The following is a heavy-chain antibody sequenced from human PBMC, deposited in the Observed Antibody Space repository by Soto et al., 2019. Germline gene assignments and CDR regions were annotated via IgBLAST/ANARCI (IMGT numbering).Heavy chain of an antibody. CDR2: IYYSGST. J-gene: IGHJ3*02. CDR1: GGSVSSGSYY. CDR3: ARDTIRSYGYLFVGSDAFDI. V-gene: IGHV4-61*01. Sequence: QVQLQESGPGLVKPSETLSLTCTVSGGSVSSGSYYWSWIRQPPGKGLEWIGYIYYSGSTNYNPSLKSRVTISVDTSKNQFSLKLSSVTAADTAVYYCARDTIRSYGYLFVGSDAFDIWGQGTMVTVSS. D-gene: IGHD5-18*01.